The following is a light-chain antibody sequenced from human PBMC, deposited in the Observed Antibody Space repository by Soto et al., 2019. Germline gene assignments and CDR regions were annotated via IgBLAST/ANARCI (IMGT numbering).Light chain of an antibody. V-gene: IGKV3-15*01. CDR1: QSVNSK. CDR2: AAS. CDR3: QQYNNWPPAWT. J-gene: IGKJ1*01. Sequence: EIVMTHSPATLSVSPGERATLSCRASQSVNSKLAWYQQKPGQAPRLLIYAASTRATGIPARFSGSGSGTEFTLTISSLQSEDFAVYYCQQYNNWPPAWTFGQGTKVDIK.